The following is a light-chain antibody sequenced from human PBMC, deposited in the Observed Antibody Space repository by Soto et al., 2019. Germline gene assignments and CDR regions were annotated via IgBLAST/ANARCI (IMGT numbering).Light chain of an antibody. Sequence: DVVMTQSPLSLPVTLGQPASISCRSSQSLVYSDGNTYLSWFQQRPGQSPRRLIYKVSNWDSGVPDRFIGSGSGSDFTLKISRVEAEDIGVYYGMQCTHWPYNFGQGTQLEIK. CDR2: KVS. J-gene: IGKJ2*01. CDR3: MQCTHWPYN. CDR1: QSLVYSDGNTY. V-gene: IGKV2D-30*01.